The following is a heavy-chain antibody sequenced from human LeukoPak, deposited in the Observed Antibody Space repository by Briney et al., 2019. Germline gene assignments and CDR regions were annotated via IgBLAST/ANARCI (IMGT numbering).Heavy chain of an antibody. CDR2: FYHSGST. J-gene: IGHJ4*02. CDR3: ARGQWLPVFDF. CDR1: GGFNTHYY. D-gene: IGHD3-22*01. V-gene: IGHV4-59*01. Sequence: NPSETLSLTCSVSGGFNTHYYWSWIRQPPGKGLEWIGYFYHSGSTNYNPSLKSRVTTSVDTSKNHFSLKLSSVTAADTAVYYCARGQWLPVFDFWGQGTLVTVSS.